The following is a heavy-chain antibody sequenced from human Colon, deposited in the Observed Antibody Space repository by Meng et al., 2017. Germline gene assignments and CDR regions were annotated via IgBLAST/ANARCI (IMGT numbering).Heavy chain of an antibody. J-gene: IGHJ5*02. Sequence: GESLKISCAASGFTVSSNHMSWVRQAPGKGLEWVSVIYSGGSTYYADSLKGRFTISRDNSKNTVFRQMNNLRADDPAVYYCATGGAPLPFDPWGQGTLVTVSS. CDR3: ATGGAPLPFDP. CDR2: IYSGGST. V-gene: IGHV3-53*01. D-gene: IGHD3-16*01. CDR1: GFTVSSNH.